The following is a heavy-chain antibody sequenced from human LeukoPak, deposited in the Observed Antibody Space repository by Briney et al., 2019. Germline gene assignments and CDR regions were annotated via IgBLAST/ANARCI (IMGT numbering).Heavy chain of an antibody. D-gene: IGHD3-10*01. CDR3: ARVGTVVRGVIIKVFDY. V-gene: IGHV6-1*01. CDR2: TFYRSKWYN. Sequence: SQTLSLTCAISGDSVSSNSAAWNWIRLSPSGGLEWLGRTFYRSKWYNDYAESVRSRITINPDTSKNQFSLQLNSVTPEDTAVYYCARVGTVVRGVIIKVFDYWGQGTLVTVSA. J-gene: IGHJ4*02. CDR1: GDSVSSNSAA.